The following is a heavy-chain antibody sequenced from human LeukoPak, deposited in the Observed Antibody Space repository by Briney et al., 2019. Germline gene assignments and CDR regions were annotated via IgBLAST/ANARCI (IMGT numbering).Heavy chain of an antibody. V-gene: IGHV1-24*01. CDR3: ATRGQGGSLSF. D-gene: IGHD1-26*01. J-gene: IGHJ1*01. CDR2: FDPEDGET. Sequence: ASVKVSCKVSGYTLTELSMHWVRQAPGKGLEWMGGFDPEDGETIYAQKFQGRVTMTRDTSTSTVYMELSSLRSEDTAVYYCATRGQGGSLSFWGQGTLVTVSS. CDR1: GYTLTELS.